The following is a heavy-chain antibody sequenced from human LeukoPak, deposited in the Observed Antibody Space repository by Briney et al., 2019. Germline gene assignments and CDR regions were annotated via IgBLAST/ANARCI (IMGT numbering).Heavy chain of an antibody. V-gene: IGHV3-73*01. CDR2: IRSKANSYAT. D-gene: IGHD4-17*01. Sequence: GGSLRLSCAASGFTFSGSAMHWVRQASGKGLEWIGRIRSKANSYATAYAASVKSRFTISRDDSKKTAYLQMNSLKTEDTAVYYCASWDYGDSETFDFWGQGTMVTVSS. CDR3: ASWDYGDSETFDF. J-gene: IGHJ3*01. CDR1: GFTFSGSA.